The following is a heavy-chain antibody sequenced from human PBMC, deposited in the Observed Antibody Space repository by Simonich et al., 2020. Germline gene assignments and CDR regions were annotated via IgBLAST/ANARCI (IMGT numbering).Heavy chain of an antibody. Sequence: QVQLVQSGAEVKKPGASVKVSCKASGYTFTGYYMHWVRQAPGQGLEWMGWINPNSGGKNYAKKFQGRVTMTRDTAISTAYMELSRLRSDDTAVYYCASSKLATIDYWGQGTLVTVSS. CDR2: INPNSGGK. CDR3: ASSKLATIDY. V-gene: IGHV1-2*02. J-gene: IGHJ4*02. D-gene: IGHD5-12*01. CDR1: GYTFTGYY.